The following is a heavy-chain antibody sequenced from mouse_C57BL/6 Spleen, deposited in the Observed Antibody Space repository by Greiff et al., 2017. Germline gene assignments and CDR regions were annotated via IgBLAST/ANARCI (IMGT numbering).Heavy chain of an antibody. CDR1: GYTFTSYW. D-gene: IGHD2-4*01. J-gene: IGHJ2*01. Sequence: QVQLKQPGAELVKPGASVKLSCKASGYTFTSYWMHWVKQRPGQGLEWIGMIHPNSGSTNYNEKFKSKATLTVDKSSSTAYMQLSSLTSEDSAVYYCALYYEYDDSFDYWGQGTTLTVSS. V-gene: IGHV1-64*01. CDR2: IHPNSGST. CDR3: ALYYEYDDSFDY.